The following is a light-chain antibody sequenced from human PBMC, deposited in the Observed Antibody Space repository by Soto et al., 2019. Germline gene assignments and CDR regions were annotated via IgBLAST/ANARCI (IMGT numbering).Light chain of an antibody. Sequence: DSQMTQSPSSLSVSVGDRVTITCRASETINTWLAWYQQKPGKAPKILIYDASKLERGVPSRLSDSGSGAEFTLTISSLQPDDLATYYCQQYSSYPLTFGGGTKVE. CDR1: ETINTW. CDR2: DAS. V-gene: IGKV1-5*01. CDR3: QQYSSYPLT. J-gene: IGKJ4*01.